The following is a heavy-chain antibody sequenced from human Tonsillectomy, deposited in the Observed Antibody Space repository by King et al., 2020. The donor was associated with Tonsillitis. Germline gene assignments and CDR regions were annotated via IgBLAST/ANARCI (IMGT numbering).Heavy chain of an antibody. CDR1: GITFSTYA. CDR2: TSSDGTNK. D-gene: IGHD2-2*02. CDR3: AKGSASCYTCWFDP. V-gene: IGHV3-30*18. Sequence: VQLVESGGGVVQPGRSLRLSCAASGITFSTYAMHWVRQAPGKGLEWVAATSSDGTNKYYGDSVKGRFTISRDNSKNTLYLQMNSLRVYDTAVYYCAKGSASCYTCWFDPWGQGTLVTVSS. J-gene: IGHJ5*02.